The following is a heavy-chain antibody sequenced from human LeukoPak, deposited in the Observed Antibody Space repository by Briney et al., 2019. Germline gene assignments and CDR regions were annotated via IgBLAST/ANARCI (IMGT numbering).Heavy chain of an antibody. Sequence: PSETLSLTCSVSGASISSDYWSWIRQPPGKGLEGIGNIYRSETTKYNPSLRSRATISGDTSKNQFSLKFSSVTAADTAVYYCARHFPYCGGDCPFYYMDVWGKGTTVTVSS. J-gene: IGHJ6*03. V-gene: IGHV4-4*09. D-gene: IGHD2-21*02. CDR2: IYRSETT. CDR3: ARHFPYCGGDCPFYYMDV. CDR1: GASISSDY.